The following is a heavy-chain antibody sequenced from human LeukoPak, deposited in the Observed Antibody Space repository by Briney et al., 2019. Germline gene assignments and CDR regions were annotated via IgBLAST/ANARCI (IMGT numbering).Heavy chain of an antibody. J-gene: IGHJ4*02. CDR1: GYTFTGYY. CDR2: INPNSGGT. CDR3: ARLSETPAFYPGGRYLYLAY. Sequence: ASVKVSCKASGYTFTGYYMHWVRQAPGQGLEWMGWINPNSGGTNYAQKFQGRVTMTRDTSTSTAYMELSSLKSEDTAVYYCARLSETPAFYPGGRYLYLAYWGQGAQVTVSS. D-gene: IGHD2-8*02. V-gene: IGHV1-2*02.